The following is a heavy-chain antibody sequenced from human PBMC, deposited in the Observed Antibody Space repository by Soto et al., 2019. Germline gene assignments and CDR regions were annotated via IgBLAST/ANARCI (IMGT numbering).Heavy chain of an antibody. CDR1: GGSISTYY. CDR2: VYISGST. J-gene: IGHJ3*02. V-gene: IGHV4-4*07. CDR3: ARGGRDGFDI. Sequence: ETLSLTCTVSGGSISTYYWNWIRQSAGKGLEWIGRVYISGSTNYHPSLKSRVAMSVDTSNNQFSLKVTSVTAADTAVYYCARGGRDGFDIWGQGTMVTVSS.